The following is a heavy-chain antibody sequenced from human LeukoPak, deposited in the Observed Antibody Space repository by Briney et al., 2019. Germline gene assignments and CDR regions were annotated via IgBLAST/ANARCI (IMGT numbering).Heavy chain of an antibody. Sequence: SETLSLTCTVSGGSISSSSYYWRWIRQPPGKGLEWIGSIYYSGSTYYNPSLKSRVTISVDTSKNQFSLKLSSVTAADTAVYYCAVLLWFGEFSYWGQGTLVTVSS. CDR1: GGSISSSSYY. CDR3: AVLLWFGEFSY. V-gene: IGHV4-39*01. CDR2: IYYSGST. J-gene: IGHJ4*02. D-gene: IGHD3-10*01.